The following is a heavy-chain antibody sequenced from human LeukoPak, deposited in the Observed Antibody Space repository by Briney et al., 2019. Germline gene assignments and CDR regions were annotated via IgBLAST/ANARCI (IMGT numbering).Heavy chain of an antibody. V-gene: IGHV3-30*04. CDR1: GFTFSNYA. D-gene: IGHD6-19*01. J-gene: IGHJ4*02. CDR3: AKDQGYSSGWSFDY. Sequence: GRSLRLSCAASGFTFSNYAMHWVRQAPGKGLEWVAVISYDGSNKYYADSVKGRFTISRDNSKNTLYLQMNSLRAEDTAVYYCAKDQGYSSGWSFDYWGQGTLVTVSS. CDR2: ISYDGSNK.